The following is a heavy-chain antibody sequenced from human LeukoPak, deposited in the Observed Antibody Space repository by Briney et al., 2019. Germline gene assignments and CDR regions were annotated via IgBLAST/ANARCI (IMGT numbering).Heavy chain of an antibody. Sequence: GGSLRLSCTASGFTFGDYAMSSFRQDPGKGLEWVGFIRSKAYGGTTEYAVSVKGRFTISRDDSKSIAYLQMNSLKTEDTAVYYCTRTVWGGDRGTLFDYWGQGTLVTVSS. CDR2: IRSKAYGGTT. V-gene: IGHV3-49*03. D-gene: IGHD2-21*02. CDR3: TRTVWGGDRGTLFDY. CDR1: GFTFGDYA. J-gene: IGHJ4*02.